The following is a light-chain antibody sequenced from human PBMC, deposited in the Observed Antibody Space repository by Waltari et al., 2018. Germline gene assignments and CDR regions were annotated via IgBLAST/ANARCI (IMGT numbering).Light chain of an antibody. CDR2: DFS. CDR1: SSDVGGYNY. Sequence: QSALTQPAPVSGSPGQSITISCTGTSSDVGGYNYVSLYQQHPGKAPKLMIYDFSKRPSGVSNRFSGSKAGNPASLTISGLQAEDEADYYCSSYTSSSTPVVFGGWTKLTVL. CDR3: SSYTSSSTPVV. J-gene: IGLJ2*01. V-gene: IGLV2-14*01.